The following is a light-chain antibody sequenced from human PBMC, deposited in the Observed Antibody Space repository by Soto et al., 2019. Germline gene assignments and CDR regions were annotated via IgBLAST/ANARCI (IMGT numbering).Light chain of an antibody. V-gene: IGLV2-14*01. CDR2: EVS. J-gene: IGLJ2*01. Sequence: QSALTQPASVSGSPGQSITISCTGSSSDVGGYNYVSWYQQQPGKAPKLMIYEVSNRPSGISNRFSGSKSGNTASLTLSGLQAEDEADYYCSSYTSSSTLVFGGGTQLTVL. CDR3: SSYTSSSTLV. CDR1: SSDVGGYNY.